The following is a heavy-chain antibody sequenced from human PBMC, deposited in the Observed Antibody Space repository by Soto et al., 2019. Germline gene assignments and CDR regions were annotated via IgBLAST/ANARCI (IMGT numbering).Heavy chain of an antibody. Sequence: PSETLSLTCAVYGGSFSGYYWSWIRQPPGKGLEWIGEINHSGSTNYNPSLKSRVTISVDTSKNQFSLKLSSVTAADTAVYYCARRAKYYYYMDVWGKGTTVTVSS. CDR1: GGSFSGYY. V-gene: IGHV4-34*01. CDR3: ARRAKYYYYMDV. J-gene: IGHJ6*03. CDR2: INHSGST.